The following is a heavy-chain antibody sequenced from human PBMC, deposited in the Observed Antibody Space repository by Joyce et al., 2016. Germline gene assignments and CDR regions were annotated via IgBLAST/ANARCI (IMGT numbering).Heavy chain of an antibody. D-gene: IGHD7-27*01. CDR2: INPNSGDT. J-gene: IGHJ4*02. V-gene: IGHV1-2*04. Sequence: QVQLVQSGTEVTKTGASVKVSCRASGYTFTAYHVHWVRQAPGQGLEWMGWINPNSGDTIFAQKFQGWVTLTRDTSINSVYMELRTQTPDDTAVYYCAREGLGIGRTVDNWGQGTLVTVSS. CDR1: GYTFTAYH. CDR3: AREGLGIGRTVDN.